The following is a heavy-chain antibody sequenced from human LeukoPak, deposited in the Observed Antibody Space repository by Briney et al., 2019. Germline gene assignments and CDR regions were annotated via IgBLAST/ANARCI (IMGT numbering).Heavy chain of an antibody. Sequence: GGSLRLSCAASGFTFSSYAMSWVRQAPGKGLEWLAAISGSGGSTYYADSVKGRFTISRDNSKNTLYLQMNSLRAEDTAVYYCAKAVMAVAGTRAVYYYYYGMDVWGQGTTVTVSS. CDR3: AKAVMAVAGTRAVYYYYYGMDV. D-gene: IGHD6-19*01. CDR2: ISGSGGST. V-gene: IGHV3-23*01. CDR1: GFTFSSYA. J-gene: IGHJ6*02.